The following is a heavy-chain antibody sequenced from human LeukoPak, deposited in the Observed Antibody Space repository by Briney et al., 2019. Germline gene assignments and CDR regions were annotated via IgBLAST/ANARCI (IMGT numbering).Heavy chain of an antibody. CDR1: GFTFSDYY. Sequence: PGGSLRLSCAASGFTFSDYYMSWIRQAPGKGLEWVSYNSSSGSTIYYADSVKGRFTISRDNAKNSLYLQMNSLRAEDTAVYYCASPRDYYGSGSYSPWGQGTLVTVSS. CDR2: NSSSGSTI. D-gene: IGHD3-10*01. CDR3: ASPRDYYGSGSYSP. J-gene: IGHJ5*02. V-gene: IGHV3-11*04.